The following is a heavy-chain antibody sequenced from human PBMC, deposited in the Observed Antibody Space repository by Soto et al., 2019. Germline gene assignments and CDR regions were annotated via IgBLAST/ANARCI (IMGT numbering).Heavy chain of an antibody. CDR3: ARDFRTPDSTSWFNWFDP. Sequence: SQTLSLTCAISGDTVSSDSAAWNWIRQSPSRGLEWLGRTYYRSKWYNDYAVSVKSRIIINPDTSRSQFSLHLNSVTPDDTAVYYCARDFRTPDSTSWFNWFDPWGQGILVTVSS. CDR1: GDTVSSDSAA. CDR2: TYYRSKWYN. J-gene: IGHJ5*02. D-gene: IGHD2-2*01. V-gene: IGHV6-1*01.